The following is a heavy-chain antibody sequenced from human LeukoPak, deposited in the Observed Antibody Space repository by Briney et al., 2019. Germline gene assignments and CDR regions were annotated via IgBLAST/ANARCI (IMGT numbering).Heavy chain of an antibody. J-gene: IGHJ4*02. CDR1: GFTFSSYS. D-gene: IGHD2-15*01. V-gene: IGHV3-21*01. CDR2: ISSSSSYI. CDR3: ARDRVVYCSGGSCYSGFDY. Sequence: PGGSLRLSCAASGFTFSSYSMNRVRQAPGKGLEWVSSISSSSSYIYYADSVKGRFTISRDNAKNSLYLQMNSLRAEDTAVYYCARDRVVYCSGGSCYSGFDYWGQGTLVTVSS.